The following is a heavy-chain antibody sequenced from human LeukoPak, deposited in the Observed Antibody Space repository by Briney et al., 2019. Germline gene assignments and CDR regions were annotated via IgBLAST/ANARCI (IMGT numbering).Heavy chain of an antibody. CDR3: ARGMVGQGYYDFWSGRNYMDV. Sequence: AGGSLRLSCAASGFTFSDYYMSWIRQAPGKGLEWVSYISSSGSTIYYADSVKDRFTISSDNAKNSLYLQMNSLRAEDTAVYYCARGMVGQGYYDFWSGRNYMDVWGKGTTVTVSS. D-gene: IGHD3-3*01. J-gene: IGHJ6*03. CDR1: GFTFSDYY. V-gene: IGHV3-11*01. CDR2: ISSSGSTI.